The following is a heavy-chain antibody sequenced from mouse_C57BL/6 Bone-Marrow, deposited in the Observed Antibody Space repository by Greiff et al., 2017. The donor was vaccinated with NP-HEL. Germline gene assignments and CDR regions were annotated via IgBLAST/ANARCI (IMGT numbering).Heavy chain of an antibody. CDR2: IYPGDGDT. CDR1: GYAFSSYW. Sequence: QVQLQQSGAELVKPGASVKISCKASGYAFSSYWMNWVKQRPGKGLEWIGQIYPGDGDTNYNGKFKGKATLTADKSSSTAYMQLSSLTSEDSAVYFCARSGDWGAMDYWGQGTSVTVSS. V-gene: IGHV1-80*01. J-gene: IGHJ4*01. CDR3: ARSGDWGAMDY.